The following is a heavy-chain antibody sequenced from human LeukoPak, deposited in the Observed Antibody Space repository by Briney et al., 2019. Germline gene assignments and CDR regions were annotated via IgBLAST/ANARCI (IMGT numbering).Heavy chain of an antibody. D-gene: IGHD6-13*01. J-gene: IGHJ5*02. CDR2: IDPNSGGT. Sequence: ASVKVSCEASGYTFTAWYIHWVRQAPGQGLEWMGWIDPNSGGTGYAQKFQGRVTLTRDTSIRTAYMDLSSLRSDDTAVYYCASSSWYNNNWFDPWGQGTLVTVSS. CDR3: ASSSWYNNNWFDP. CDR1: GYTFTAWY. V-gene: IGHV1-2*02.